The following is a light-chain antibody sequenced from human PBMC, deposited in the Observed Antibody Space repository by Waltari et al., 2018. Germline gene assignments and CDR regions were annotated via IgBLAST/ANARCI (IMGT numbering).Light chain of an antibody. CDR1: ALTKQY. V-gene: IGLV3-25*03. CDR3: QSTDSSGTDVV. Sequence: SYKLTQPYSVSVSPGQTARITCSGDALTKQYVHWYQQKPGQAPVILISKDSGRPSGIPERFSGSSSGAIVTLTITGVQAEDEADYYCQSTDSSGTDVVFGGGTKLNVL. J-gene: IGLJ2*01. CDR2: KDS.